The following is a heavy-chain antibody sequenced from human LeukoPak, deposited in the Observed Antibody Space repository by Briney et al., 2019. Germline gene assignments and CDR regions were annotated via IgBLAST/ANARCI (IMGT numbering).Heavy chain of an antibody. D-gene: IGHD1-26*01. CDR3: ARRAANSGSYLLGWFDP. CDR2: IYPGDSDT. J-gene: IGHJ5*02. V-gene: IGHV5-51*01. CDR1: GYSFTSYW. Sequence: GESLKISCKGSGYSFTSYWIGWVRQMPGKGLEWMGIIYPGDSDTRYSPSFQGQVTISADKSISTAYLQWSSLKASDTAMYYCARRAANSGSYLLGWFDPWGQGTLVTVSS.